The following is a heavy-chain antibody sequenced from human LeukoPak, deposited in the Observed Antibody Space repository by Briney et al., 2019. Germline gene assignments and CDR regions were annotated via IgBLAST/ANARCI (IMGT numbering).Heavy chain of an antibody. V-gene: IGHV4-59*12. CDR3: ARGGDTPFDY. Sequence: SETLPLICTVSDGSISRYYWSWIRQPPGKGLEWIGYIYYSGSTNYNPSLKSRVTISVDTSKNQFSLKLSSVTAADTAVYYCARGGDTPFDYWGQGTLVTVSS. CDR1: DGSISRYY. D-gene: IGHD5-18*01. CDR2: IYYSGST. J-gene: IGHJ4*02.